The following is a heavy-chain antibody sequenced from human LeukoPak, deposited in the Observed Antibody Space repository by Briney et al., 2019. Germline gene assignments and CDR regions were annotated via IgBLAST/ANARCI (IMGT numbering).Heavy chain of an antibody. Sequence: KSSETLSLTCTVSGGSISSYYWSWIRQPPGKGLEWIGYIYYSGSTNYNPSLKSRVTISVDTSKNQFSLKLSSVTAADTAVYYCARHFSGPVLNPWFDPWGQGTLVTVSS. D-gene: IGHD6-19*01. CDR1: GGSISSYY. CDR3: ARHFSGPVLNPWFDP. V-gene: IGHV4-59*08. CDR2: IYYSGST. J-gene: IGHJ5*02.